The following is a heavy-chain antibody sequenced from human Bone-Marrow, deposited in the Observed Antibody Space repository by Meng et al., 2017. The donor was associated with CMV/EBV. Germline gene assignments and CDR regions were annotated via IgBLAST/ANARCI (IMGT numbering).Heavy chain of an antibody. Sequence: SETLSLTCAVYGGSFSGYYWSWIRQPPGKGLEWIGEINHSGSTYYNPSLKSRVTISVDTSKNQFSLKLSSVTAADTAVYYCARGNGGTSDYYYYGMDVWGQGTTVTVSS. D-gene: IGHD1-14*01. CDR2: INHSGST. CDR3: ARGNGGTSDYYYYGMDV. J-gene: IGHJ6*02. V-gene: IGHV4-34*01. CDR1: GGSFSGYY.